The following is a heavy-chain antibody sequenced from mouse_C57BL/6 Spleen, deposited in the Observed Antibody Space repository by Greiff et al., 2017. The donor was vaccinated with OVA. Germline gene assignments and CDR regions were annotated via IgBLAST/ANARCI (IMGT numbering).Heavy chain of an antibody. Sequence: QVQLQQPGAELVMPGASVKLSCKASGYTFTSYWMHWVKQRPGQGLEWIGEIDPSDSYTNYNQKFKGKSTLTVDKSSSTAYMQLSSLTSEDSAVYYCARATVVNYCDYWGQGTTLTVSS. D-gene: IGHD1-1*01. J-gene: IGHJ2*01. CDR1: GYTFTSYW. CDR3: ARATVVNYCDY. V-gene: IGHV1-69*01. CDR2: IDPSDSYT.